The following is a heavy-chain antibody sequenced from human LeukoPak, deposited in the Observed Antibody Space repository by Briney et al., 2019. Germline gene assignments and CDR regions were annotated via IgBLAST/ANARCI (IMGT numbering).Heavy chain of an antibody. CDR1: GFTFSSYA. Sequence: GGSLRLSCAASGFTFSSYAMNWVRQAPGKGLEWVSGINWNGGTTDYADSVKGRFTISRDNANNSLYLQMNSLRAEDTALYYCARDRGPGYISSWYVYWGQGTLVTVSS. V-gene: IGHV3-20*04. CDR3: ARDRGPGYISSWYVY. CDR2: INWNGGTT. D-gene: IGHD6-13*01. J-gene: IGHJ4*02.